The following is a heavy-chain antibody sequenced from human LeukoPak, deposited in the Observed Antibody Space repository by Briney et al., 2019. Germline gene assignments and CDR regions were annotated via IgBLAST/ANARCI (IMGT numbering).Heavy chain of an antibody. Sequence: SETLSLTCTVSGGSISSYYWSWIRQPPGKGLEWIGYIYYSGSTNYNPSLKSRVTISVDTSKNQFSLKLSSVTAADTAVYYCARRGYYYDSSGYYYGYFQHWGQGTLVTVSS. CDR1: GGSISSYY. CDR2: IYYSGST. J-gene: IGHJ1*01. CDR3: ARRGYYYDSSGYYYGYFQH. V-gene: IGHV4-59*12. D-gene: IGHD3-22*01.